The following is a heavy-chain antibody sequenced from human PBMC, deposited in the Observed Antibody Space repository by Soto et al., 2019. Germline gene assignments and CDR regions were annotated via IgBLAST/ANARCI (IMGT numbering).Heavy chain of an antibody. CDR3: VQTTGWPAFDV. CDR1: GFAVSSKY. CDR2: IYGGGTT. D-gene: IGHD6-19*01. Sequence: EVQLVESGGGLIQPGGSLRLSCAASGFAVSSKYMTWVRQAPGKGLEWVSVIYGGGTTYYADSVKGRFTISRDTSKNTLYLPMNSLSAEDTAVYYCVQTTGWPAFDVWGQGTLVTVSS. V-gene: IGHV3-53*01. J-gene: IGHJ4*02.